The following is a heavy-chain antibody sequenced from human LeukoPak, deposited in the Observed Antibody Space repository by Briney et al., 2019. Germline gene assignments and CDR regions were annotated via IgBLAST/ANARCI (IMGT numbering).Heavy chain of an antibody. CDR1: GWSFNDYY. CDR3: ARGQVPAARGYNWFDP. Sequence: PSETLSLTCAVYGWSFNDYYWNWIRQPPGKGLVWIGEINARGDTNYNPSLKSRVTISVDTSKKQFSLRLTSMIAADTALYYCARGQVPAARGYNWFDPWGQGTLVTVPS. J-gene: IGHJ5*02. V-gene: IGHV4-34*01. D-gene: IGHD2-2*01. CDR2: INARGDT.